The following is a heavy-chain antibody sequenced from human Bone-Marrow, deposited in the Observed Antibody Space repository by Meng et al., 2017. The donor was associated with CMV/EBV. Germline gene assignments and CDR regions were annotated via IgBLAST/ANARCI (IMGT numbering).Heavy chain of an antibody. J-gene: IGHJ6*02. D-gene: IGHD6-6*01. CDR1: GGSISSSSYY. CDR2: IYYSGST. CDR3: ARGRGAARVTYYYYYGMDV. Sequence: GSLRLSCTVSGGSISSSSYYWGWIRQPPGKGLEWIGSIYYSGSTYYNPSLKSRVTISVDTSKNQFSLKLSSVTAADTAVYYCARGRGAARVTYYYYYGMDVWGQGTTVTVSS. V-gene: IGHV4-39*07.